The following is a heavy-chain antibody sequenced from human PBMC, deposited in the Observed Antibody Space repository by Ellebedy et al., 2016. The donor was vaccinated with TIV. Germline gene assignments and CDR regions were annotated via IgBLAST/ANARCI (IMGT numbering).Heavy chain of an antibody. CDR3: VRDVRGVESPYNWFAP. CDR1: GFLFSAYG. CDR2: ISKSGDYT. D-gene: IGHD3-10*01. J-gene: IGHJ5*02. V-gene: IGHV3-21*01. Sequence: GGSLRLSXAASGFLFSAYGINWIRLAPGKGPEWVSFISKSGDYTSYADSVKGRFTISRDNAKNSVHLEMNNLRVEDTGVYYCVRDVRGVESPYNWFAPWGQGTLVTVSS.